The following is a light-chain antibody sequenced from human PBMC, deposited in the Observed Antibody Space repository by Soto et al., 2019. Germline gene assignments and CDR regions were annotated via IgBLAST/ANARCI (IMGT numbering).Light chain of an antibody. J-gene: IGLJ2*01. Sequence: QSLLTQPPSVSAAPGQKVTISCSGSSYNIGNNYVSWYQQLPGTAPKLLIYENNKRPSGIPDRFSGSKSGTSATLGITGLQTGDEADYYCGTWDSSLSAGVVFGGGTKLTVL. CDR2: ENN. CDR1: SYNIGNNY. V-gene: IGLV1-51*02. CDR3: GTWDSSLSAGVV.